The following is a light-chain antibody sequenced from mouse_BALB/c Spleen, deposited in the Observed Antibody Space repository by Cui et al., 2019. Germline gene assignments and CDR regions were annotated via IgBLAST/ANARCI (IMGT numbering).Light chain of an antibody. CDR1: PSVSSSY. CDR3: QQWSGYPWT. J-gene: IGKJ1*01. Sequence: ENVLTQSPAIMAASQGQQVTLPCRASPSVSSSYLHWYQQKSGASPKPLIHRTSNLASGVPARFSGSGSGTSYSLTISSVEAEDDATYYCQQWSGYPWTFGGGTKLEIK. V-gene: IGKV4-58*01. CDR2: RTS.